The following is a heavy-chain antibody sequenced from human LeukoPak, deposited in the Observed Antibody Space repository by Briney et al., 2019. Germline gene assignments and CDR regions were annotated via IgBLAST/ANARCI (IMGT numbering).Heavy chain of an antibody. CDR2: IYYSGST. V-gene: IGHV4-39*01. CDR3: ARQNSYYGSGSSPNFDY. Sequence: SETLSLTCTVSGGSISSSSYYWGWIRQPPGKGLEWIGSIYYSGSTYYNPSLKSRVTISVDTSKNQFSLKLSSVTAADTAVYYCARQNSYYGSGSSPNFDYWGQGTLVTVSS. J-gene: IGHJ4*02. CDR1: GGSISSSSYY. D-gene: IGHD3-10*01.